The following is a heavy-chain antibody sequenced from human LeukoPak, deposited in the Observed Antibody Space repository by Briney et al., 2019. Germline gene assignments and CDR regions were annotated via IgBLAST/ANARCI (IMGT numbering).Heavy chain of an antibody. CDR2: IYYSGST. D-gene: IGHD1-7*01. Sequence: SQTLSLTCTVSGGSISSYYWSWIRQPPGKGLEWIGYIYYSGSTNYNPSLKSRVTISVDTSKNQFSLKLSSVTAADTAVYYCARSITGTSFDYWGQGTLVTVSS. V-gene: IGHV4-59*01. J-gene: IGHJ4*02. CDR1: GGSISSYY. CDR3: ARSITGTSFDY.